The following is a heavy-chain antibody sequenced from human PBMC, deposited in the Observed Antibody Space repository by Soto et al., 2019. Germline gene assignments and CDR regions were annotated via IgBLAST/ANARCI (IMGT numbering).Heavy chain of an antibody. D-gene: IGHD2-2*01. V-gene: IGHV3-74*01. Sequence: EVQLVESGGGLVQPGGFLRLSCAASGFTFGSNWMHWVRQAPGKGLVWVSHISSDGSTTNYAGSVKGRFTISRDNAKNTLYLQMNSLRAEDTAVYYCASLYSSSVSLDYWGQGTLVTVSS. CDR3: ASLYSSSVSLDY. CDR2: ISSDGSTT. J-gene: IGHJ4*02. CDR1: GFTFGSNW.